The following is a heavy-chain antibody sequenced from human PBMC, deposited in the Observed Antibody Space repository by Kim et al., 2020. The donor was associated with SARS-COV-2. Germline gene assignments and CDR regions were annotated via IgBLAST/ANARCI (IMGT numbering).Heavy chain of an antibody. Sequence: GGSLRLSCAASGFDFGYHWMSWVRQAPGKGLEWVANINGHGSEKYYVDSVKGRFTISRDNAGNSLFLQINSLRAEDTAVYYCARAGSPGPVDSWGPGTLV. V-gene: IGHV3-7*03. J-gene: IGHJ4*02. CDR3: ARAGSPGPVDS. D-gene: IGHD6-13*01. CDR2: INGHGSEK. CDR1: GFDFGYHW.